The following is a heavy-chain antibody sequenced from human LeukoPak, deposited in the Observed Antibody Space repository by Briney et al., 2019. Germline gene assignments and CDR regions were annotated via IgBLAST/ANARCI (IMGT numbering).Heavy chain of an antibody. CDR1: GLTLSTYG. V-gene: IGHV3-30*02. CDR3: ARDHMWGFDC. J-gene: IGHJ4*02. Sequence: GGSLRLSCAASGLTLSTYGWHWARQAPGKGLEWVAYLGADNRTTYYGDSVKGRFTISGDTSKNTLYLQMNGLRPEDTAVYYCARDHMWGFDCWGQGTLVTVSS. D-gene: IGHD3-16*01. CDR2: LGADNRTT.